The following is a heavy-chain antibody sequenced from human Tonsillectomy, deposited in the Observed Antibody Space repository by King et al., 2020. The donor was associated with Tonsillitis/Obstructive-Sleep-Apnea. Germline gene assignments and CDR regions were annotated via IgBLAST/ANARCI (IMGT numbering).Heavy chain of an antibody. CDR2: TYYRSKWYN. J-gene: IGHJ3*02. V-gene: IGHV6-1*01. Sequence: QVQLQQSGPGLVKPSQTLSLTCAISGDSVSSNSAAWTWIRQSPSRGLEWLGRTYYRSKWYNDYAVSVKSRITVNPDTSKNQFSLQLNSVTPEDTAVYYCAREDGRGYPGLDAFDIWGQGTMVTVSS. CDR1: GDSVSSNSAA. CDR3: AREDGRGYPGLDAFDI. D-gene: IGHD5-12*01.